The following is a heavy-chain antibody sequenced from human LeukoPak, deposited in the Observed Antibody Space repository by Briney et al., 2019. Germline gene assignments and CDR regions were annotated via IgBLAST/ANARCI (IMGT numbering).Heavy chain of an antibody. CDR2: INPSGGST. V-gene: IGHV1-46*01. Sequence: ASVKVSCKASGYTFTSYYMHWVRQAPGRGLEWMGIINPSGGSTSYAQKFQGRVTMTRDTSTSTVYMELSSLRSEDTAVYYCARVETAMAHDYWGQGTLVTVSS. D-gene: IGHD5-18*01. CDR3: ARVETAMAHDY. CDR1: GYTFTSYY. J-gene: IGHJ4*02.